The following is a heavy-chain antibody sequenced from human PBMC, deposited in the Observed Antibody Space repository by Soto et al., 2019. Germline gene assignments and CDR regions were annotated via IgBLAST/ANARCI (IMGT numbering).Heavy chain of an antibody. CDR2: IYYSGST. CDR1: GGSVSSGGYY. D-gene: IGHD6-6*01. CDR3: ARGPYSTSYDFDS. J-gene: IGHJ4*02. Sequence: SETLSLTCTVSGGSVSSGGYYWSWIRQHPGKGLEWVGYIYYSGSTYYNPSLKSRVTMSVDTSKNQFSLKLSSVTAADTAVYYCARGPYSTSYDFDSWGQGSLLTVSS. V-gene: IGHV4-31*03.